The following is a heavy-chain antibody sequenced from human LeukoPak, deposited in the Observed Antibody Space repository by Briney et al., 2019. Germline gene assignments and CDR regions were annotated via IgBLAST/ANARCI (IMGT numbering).Heavy chain of an antibody. D-gene: IGHD2-2*01. CDR1: GLTISMYW. J-gene: IGHJ4*02. V-gene: IGHV3-7*03. CDR3: VSRRCSITACYVASLNCFDY. CDR2: IKQDGSEK. Sequence: PGGSLRLSCEVSGLTISMYWLTWVRQAPGKGLEWVANIKQDGSEKNYVDSVKGRFTISRDNTKNSLYLQMNSPRDEDTAVYHCVSRRCSITACYVASLNCFDYWGQGTRVTVSS.